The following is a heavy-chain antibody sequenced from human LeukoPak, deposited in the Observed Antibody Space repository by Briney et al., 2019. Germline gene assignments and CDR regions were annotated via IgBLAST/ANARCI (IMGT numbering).Heavy chain of an antibody. CDR2: ISSSGSTI. V-gene: IGHV3-48*03. CDR3: ARDPYSSGWYMYFQH. D-gene: IGHD6-19*01. J-gene: IGHJ1*01. Sequence: GGSLRLSCAASGFTFSSYEMNWVRQAPGKGLEWVSYISSSGSTIYYADSVKGRFTISRDNAKNSLYLRMNSLRAEDTAVYYSARDPYSSGWYMYFQHWGQGTLVTVSS. CDR1: GFTFSSYE.